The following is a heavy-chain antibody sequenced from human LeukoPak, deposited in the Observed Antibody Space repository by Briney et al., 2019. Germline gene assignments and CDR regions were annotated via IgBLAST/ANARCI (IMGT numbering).Heavy chain of an antibody. CDR2: IYPGDSDT. J-gene: IGHJ4*02. D-gene: IGHD6-13*01. V-gene: IGHV5-51*01. CDR3: TRHDSSSWYNY. CDR1: GYSFISNW. Sequence: GESLKISCKGSGYSFISNWIGWVRQMPGKGLEWMGIIYPGDSDTRYSPSLQGQVTISADKSISTAYLQWSSLKTSDTAMYYCTRHDSSSWYNYWGQGTLVTVSS.